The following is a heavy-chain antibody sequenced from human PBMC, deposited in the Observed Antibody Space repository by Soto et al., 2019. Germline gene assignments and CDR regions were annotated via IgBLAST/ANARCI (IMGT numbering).Heavy chain of an antibody. J-gene: IGHJ6*02. CDR2: IYPGDSNT. CDR1: GYSFTSYW. V-gene: IGHV5-51*01. CDR3: ARHAYDFWSGHPNPRYYYGMDV. D-gene: IGHD3-3*01. Sequence: GESLKISCKGSGYSFTSYWIGWVRQMPGKGLEWMGIIYPGDSNTRYSPSLQGQVTISVDKSLSTAYLQWSSLKATDTAMYYCARHAYDFWSGHPNPRYYYGMDVWGQGTTVTVS.